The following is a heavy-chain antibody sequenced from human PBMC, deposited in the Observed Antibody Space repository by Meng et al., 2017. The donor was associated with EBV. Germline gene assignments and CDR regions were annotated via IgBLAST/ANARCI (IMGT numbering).Heavy chain of an antibody. CDR3: ARRGGVADWFDP. J-gene: IGHJ5*02. CDR1: GYTFSSYA. CDR2: INAGNGNT. D-gene: IGHD2-15*01. Sequence: VLLGQSGAEVKKPGASVKVSCKASGYTFSSYAMHWVRQAPGQRLEWMGWINAGNGNTKYSQKFQGRVTITRDTSASTAYMERSSLRSEDTAVYYCARRGGVADWFDPWGQGTLVTVSS. V-gene: IGHV1-3*01.